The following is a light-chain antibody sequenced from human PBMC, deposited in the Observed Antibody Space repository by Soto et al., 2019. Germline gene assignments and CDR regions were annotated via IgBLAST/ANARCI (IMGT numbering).Light chain of an antibody. CDR2: DIS. CDR1: SSDVGAYNY. V-gene: IGLV2-14*01. CDR3: TSYTSSSTLGV. J-gene: IGLJ1*01. Sequence: QSAVTQPASVSGSPGQSITISCTGTSSDVGAYNYVSWYQQHPGKAPKLMIYDISNRPSRVSDRFSGSKSGNTASLTISGLQADDEADYYCTSYTSSSTLGVFGTGTKVTVL.